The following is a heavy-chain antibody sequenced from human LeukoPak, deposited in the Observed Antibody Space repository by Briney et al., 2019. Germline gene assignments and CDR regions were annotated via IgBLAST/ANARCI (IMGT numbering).Heavy chain of an antibody. V-gene: IGHV4-4*07. CDR3: ARAYYYDSSGYYFFDY. J-gene: IGHJ4*02. D-gene: IGHD3-22*01. CDR2: IYASGST. Sequence: PSETLSLTCTVSGGSINSYYWSWIRQPAGKGLEWIGRIYASGSTNYNPSLKSRVTISVDKSKNQFSLKLSSVTAADTAVYYCARAYYYDSSGYYFFDYWGQGTLVTVSS. CDR1: GGSINSYY.